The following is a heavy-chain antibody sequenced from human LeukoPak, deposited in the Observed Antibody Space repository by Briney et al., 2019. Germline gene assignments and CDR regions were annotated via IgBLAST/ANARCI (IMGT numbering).Heavy chain of an antibody. CDR2: IRSKAYGGTT. V-gene: IGHV3-49*04. Sequence: GGSLRLSCSASGFTFGSYGMAWVRQAPGKGLEWVGFIRSKAYGGTTEYAASVKGRFTISRDDSKSIAYLQMNSLKTEDTAVYYCTSGASYCSSTSCYLYAFDIWGQGTMVTVSS. CDR3: TSGASYCSSTSCYLYAFDI. J-gene: IGHJ3*02. CDR1: GFTFGSYG. D-gene: IGHD2-2*01.